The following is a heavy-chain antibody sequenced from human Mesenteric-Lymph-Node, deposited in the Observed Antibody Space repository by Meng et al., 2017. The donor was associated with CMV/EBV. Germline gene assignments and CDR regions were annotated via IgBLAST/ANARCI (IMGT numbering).Heavy chain of an antibody. CDR3: AKEHTGGGDY. V-gene: IGHV3-23*01. Sequence: GESLKISCAASGFTFSSYGMHWVRQAPGKGLEWVSIITGSGGSTYYADSVKGRFTISRDNSKNTLYLQMNSLRAEDTAVYYCAKEHTGGGDYWGQGTLVTVSS. D-gene: IGHD1-14*01. J-gene: IGHJ4*02. CDR2: ITGSGGST. CDR1: GFTFSSYG.